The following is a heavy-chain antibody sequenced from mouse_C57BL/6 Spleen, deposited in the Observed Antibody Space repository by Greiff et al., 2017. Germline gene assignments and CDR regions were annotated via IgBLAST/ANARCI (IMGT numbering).Heavy chain of an antibody. D-gene: IGHD2-3*01. J-gene: IGHJ3*01. Sequence: QVQLQQSGAELMKPGASVKLSCKATGYTFTGYWIEWVKQRPGHGLEWIGEMLPGSGSTNYNEKFKGKATFTADTSSNTAYMQLSSLTTEYSAIYDCARRGYDCYWAWFSYWGQGTLVTVSA. CDR1: GYTFTGYW. CDR3: ARRGYDCYWAWFSY. CDR2: MLPGSGST. V-gene: IGHV1-9*01.